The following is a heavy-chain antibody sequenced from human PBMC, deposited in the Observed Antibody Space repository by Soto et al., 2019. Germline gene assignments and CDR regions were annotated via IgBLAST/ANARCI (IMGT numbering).Heavy chain of an antibody. D-gene: IGHD6-6*01. Sequence: SETLSLTCKVSSGSVSNYYWSWIRQPPGKGLEWIGYIYYSGSTNYNPSLKSRVTISVDTSKNQFSLKLSSVTAADTAVYYCARGRIAARPFFDYWGQGTLVTVSS. V-gene: IGHV4-59*02. CDR1: SGSVSNYY. CDR3: ARGRIAARPFFDY. CDR2: IYYSGST. J-gene: IGHJ4*02.